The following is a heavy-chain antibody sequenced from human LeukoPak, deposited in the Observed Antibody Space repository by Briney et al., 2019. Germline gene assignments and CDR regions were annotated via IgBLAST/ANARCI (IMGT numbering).Heavy chain of an antibody. CDR1: GFTFSSYW. V-gene: IGHV3-7*01. J-gene: IGHJ6*01. D-gene: IGHD3-10*01. CDR2: INQDGSDK. Sequence: GGSLRLSCAASGFTFSSYWMTWVRQAPGKGLEWVANINQDGSDKYYVDSVKGRFTISRDNAKNSLYLQMNSLRAEDTAVYYCARNHRYYNSANRGVDVWGQGTTVTVSS. CDR3: ARNHRYYNSANRGVDV.